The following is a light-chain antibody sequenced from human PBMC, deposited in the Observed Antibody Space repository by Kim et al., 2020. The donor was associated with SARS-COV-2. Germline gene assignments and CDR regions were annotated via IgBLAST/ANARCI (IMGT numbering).Light chain of an antibody. Sequence: DIQMTQSPSTLSASVGDRVTITCRASQSISSWLAWYQQKPGKAPKLLIYKASSLESGVPSRFSGSRSGTEFTLTISSLQPDDVATYYCQQYNSYSRTFGQGTKVDIK. CDR3: QQYNSYSRT. J-gene: IGKJ1*01. V-gene: IGKV1-5*03. CDR2: KAS. CDR1: QSISSW.